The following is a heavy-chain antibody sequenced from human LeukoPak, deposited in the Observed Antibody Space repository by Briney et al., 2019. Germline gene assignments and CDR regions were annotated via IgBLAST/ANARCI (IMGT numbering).Heavy chain of an antibody. V-gene: IGHV4-4*07. CDR3: AAGIGADFDY. Sequence: PSETLSLTCTVSGGSISSYYWSWIRQPAGKGLEWIGRFYTSGNTNYNPSLKSRVTMSRDTSKNQFSLILSSVTAADTAVYCCAAGIGADFDYWGQGTLVTVSS. CDR1: GGSISSYY. J-gene: IGHJ4*02. CDR2: FYTSGNT. D-gene: IGHD2-21*01.